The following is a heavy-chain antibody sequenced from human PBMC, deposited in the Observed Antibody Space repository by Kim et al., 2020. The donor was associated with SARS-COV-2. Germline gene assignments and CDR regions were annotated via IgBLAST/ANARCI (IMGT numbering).Heavy chain of an antibody. CDR1: GYTFTSHA. V-gene: IGHV1-3*01. Sequence: ASVKVSCKASGYTFTSHAVHWIRQAPGQRLEWMGWINAGNDNTKYSQKFQGRVTIARDTSASTAYMELSSLSSEDTAIYYCARGTHSSSWTIDYWGQGTLVIVSS. CDR3: ARGTHSSSWTIDY. D-gene: IGHD6-13*01. CDR2: INAGNDNT. J-gene: IGHJ4*02.